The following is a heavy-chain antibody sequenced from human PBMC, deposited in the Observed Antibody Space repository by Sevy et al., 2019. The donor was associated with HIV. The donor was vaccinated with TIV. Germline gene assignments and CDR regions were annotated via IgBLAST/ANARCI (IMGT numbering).Heavy chain of an antibody. D-gene: IGHD1-26*01. Sequence: ETLSLTCTVSGGSITSLYWNWIRQPPGKGLEWIANIYYNGHINYNPSLKSRVTLSIDTSKNQFSLRLSSVTAADTAMYYCAGENAWGRGYSWGQGTLVTVSS. CDR2: IYYNGHI. CDR1: GGSITSLY. CDR3: AGENAWGRGYS. J-gene: IGHJ4*02. V-gene: IGHV4-59*11.